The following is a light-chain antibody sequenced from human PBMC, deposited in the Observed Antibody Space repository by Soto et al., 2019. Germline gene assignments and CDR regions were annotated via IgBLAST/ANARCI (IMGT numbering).Light chain of an antibody. CDR3: SSVTSTSTYV. Sequence: QSALTQPPSVSGSPGQSVAISCSGTSSDVGSYNRVSWYQQPPGTAPKVMIYEVSNRPSGVPDRFSGSKSGNTASLTISGLQAEDEADYYCSSVTSTSTYVFGPGTTVTVL. CDR2: EVS. CDR1: SSDVGSYNR. J-gene: IGLJ1*01. V-gene: IGLV2-18*02.